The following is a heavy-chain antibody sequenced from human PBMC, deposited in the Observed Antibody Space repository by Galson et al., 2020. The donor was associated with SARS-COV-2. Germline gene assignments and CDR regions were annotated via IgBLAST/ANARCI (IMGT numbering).Heavy chain of an antibody. CDR2: IYYSGST. CDR3: ARESYDSSGYNLAYFDS. CDR1: GVSISSYY. Sequence: SETMSLTCTVSGVSISSYYWSWIRQPPGKGLEWIGYIYYSGSTNYNPSLKSRVTISVDTSKNQFSLKLSSVTAADTAVYYCARESYDSSGYNLAYFDSGGQGTLVTVS. J-gene: IGHJ4*02. D-gene: IGHD3-22*01. V-gene: IGHV4-59*01.